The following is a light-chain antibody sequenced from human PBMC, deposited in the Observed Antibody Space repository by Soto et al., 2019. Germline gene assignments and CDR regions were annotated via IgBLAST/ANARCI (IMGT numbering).Light chain of an antibody. Sequence: QSVLTQPASVSGPPGQSITISCTGTSSDVGGYDYVSWYQQLPGKAPKLLIYDVNNRPSGVSHRFSGSKSGNTASLTISGLQAEDEADYYCSSYTGSSTFVFGTGTRSPS. CDR3: SSYTGSSTFV. V-gene: IGLV2-14*01. J-gene: IGLJ1*01. CDR1: SSDVGGYDY. CDR2: DVN.